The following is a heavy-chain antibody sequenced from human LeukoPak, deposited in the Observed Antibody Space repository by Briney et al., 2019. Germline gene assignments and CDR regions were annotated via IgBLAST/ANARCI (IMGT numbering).Heavy chain of an antibody. V-gene: IGHV3-21*01. CDR2: ISSSSSYI. CDR3: ARSYCSSTSCHDAFDI. J-gene: IGHJ3*02. CDR1: GFTFSSYS. Sequence: TPGGSLRLSCAASGFTFSSYSMNWVRQAPGKGLEWVSSISSSSSYIYYADSVKGRFTISRDNAKNSLYLQMNSLRAEDTAVYYCARSYCSSTSCHDAFDIWGQGTMVTVSS. D-gene: IGHD2-2*01.